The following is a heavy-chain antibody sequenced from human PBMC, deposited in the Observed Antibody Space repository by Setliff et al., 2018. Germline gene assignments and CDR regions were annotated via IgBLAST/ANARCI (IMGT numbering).Heavy chain of an antibody. Sequence: PSETLSLTCAVYGGSFSGYYWIWLRQPPGKGLEWIGEINHSVSTNYNPSLKSRVTISVDKSKNQFALKLSSLTVADTAVYYCARGWGSGWPKVGAFYIVCQGTMVTV. CDR2: INHSVST. V-gene: IGHV4-34*01. D-gene: IGHD6-19*01. J-gene: IGHJ3*02. CDR3: ARGWGSGWPKVGAFYI. CDR1: GGSFSGYY.